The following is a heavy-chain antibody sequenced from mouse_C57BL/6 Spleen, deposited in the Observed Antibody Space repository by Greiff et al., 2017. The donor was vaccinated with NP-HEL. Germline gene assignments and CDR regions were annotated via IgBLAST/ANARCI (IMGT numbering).Heavy chain of an antibody. D-gene: IGHD4-1*01. Sequence: QVQLQQPGAELVKPGASVKMSCKASGYTFTSYWITWVKQRPGQGLEWIGDIYPGSGSTNYNEKFKSKATLTVDISSSTAYMQLSSLTSEDSAVYYFASRTGIAYWGQGTLVTVSA. V-gene: IGHV1-55*01. CDR1: GYTFTSYW. J-gene: IGHJ3*01. CDR3: ASRTGIAY. CDR2: IYPGSGST.